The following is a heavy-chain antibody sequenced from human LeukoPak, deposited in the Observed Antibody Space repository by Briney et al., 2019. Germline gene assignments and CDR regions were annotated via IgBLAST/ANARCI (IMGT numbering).Heavy chain of an antibody. J-gene: IGHJ4*02. CDR1: GGTFSSYA. D-gene: IGHD3-10*01. Sequence: ASVKVSCKASGGTFSSYAISWVRQAPGQGLEWMGWINTNSGSTNFAQKFKGRVTMTRDTSIATAYMDLTTLRSDDTAVYYCAREWNKYGSGSYFKLWGQGTLVTVSS. V-gene: IGHV1-2*02. CDR3: AREWNKYGSGSYFKL. CDR2: INTNSGST.